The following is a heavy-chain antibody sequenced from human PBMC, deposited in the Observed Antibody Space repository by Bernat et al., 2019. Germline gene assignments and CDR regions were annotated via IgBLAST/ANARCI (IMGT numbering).Heavy chain of an antibody. Sequence: EVQLVESGGGLVQPGGSLRLLCAASGFTFNSYWMHWVRQVPGKGLVWVAGINRDGSGMRYADSVKGRFTISRDNAKNTVYLQMNSLRDEDTAVYYCGRDDQGPMATDYWGQGTLVTVSS. CDR2: INRDGSGM. D-gene: IGHD5-24*01. V-gene: IGHV3-74*01. J-gene: IGHJ4*02. CDR1: GFTFNSYW. CDR3: GRDDQGPMATDY.